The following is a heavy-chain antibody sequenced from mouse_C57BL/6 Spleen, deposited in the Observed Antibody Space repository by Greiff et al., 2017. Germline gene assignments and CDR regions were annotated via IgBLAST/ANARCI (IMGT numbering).Heavy chain of an antibody. CDR1: GYAFSSYW. D-gene: IGHD1-1*01. V-gene: IGHV1-80*01. CDR3: ARSTTVVPFDY. CDR2: IYPGDGDT. Sequence: VQRVESGAELVKPGASVKISCKASGYAFSSYWMNWVKQRPGKGLEWIGQIYPGDGDTNYNGKFKGKATLTADKSSSTAYMQLSSLTSEDSAVYFCARSTTVVPFDYWGQGTTLTVSS. J-gene: IGHJ2*01.